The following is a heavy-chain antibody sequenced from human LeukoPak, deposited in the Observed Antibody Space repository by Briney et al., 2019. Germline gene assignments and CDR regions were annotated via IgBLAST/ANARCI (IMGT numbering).Heavy chain of an antibody. V-gene: IGHV3-30*02. CDR2: IRYDGSNK. Sequence: GGCLRLSCAASGFTFSSYGMHWVRQAPGKGLEWVAFIRYDGSNKYYADSVKGRFTISRDNSKNTLYLQMNSLRAEDTAVYYCAKVVETFDAFDIWGQGTMVTVSS. D-gene: IGHD1-26*01. CDR3: AKVVETFDAFDI. J-gene: IGHJ3*02. CDR1: GFTFSSYG.